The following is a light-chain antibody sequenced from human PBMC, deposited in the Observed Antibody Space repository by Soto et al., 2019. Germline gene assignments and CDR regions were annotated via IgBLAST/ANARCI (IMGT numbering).Light chain of an antibody. CDR3: QQYGGSPRVT. V-gene: IGKV3-20*01. CDR1: QSVTSNY. Sequence: EIVLTQSPGTLSLSPGERATLSCRASQSVTSNYLAWYQQKPGQAPRLLIYGASSRATGIPDRFSGSGSGTDFTRTISRLEAEDFAVYYCQQYGGSPRVTFGGGTKVEIK. CDR2: GAS. J-gene: IGKJ4*01.